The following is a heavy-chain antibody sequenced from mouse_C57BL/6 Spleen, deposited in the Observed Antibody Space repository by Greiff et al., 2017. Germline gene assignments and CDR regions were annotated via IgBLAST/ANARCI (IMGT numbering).Heavy chain of an antibody. CDR2: IDPSDSET. J-gene: IGHJ4*01. D-gene: IGHD1-1*01. CDR3: ARVGNYYGSSHLDYAMDY. Sequence: QVQLQQPGAELVRPGSSVKLSCKASGYTFTSYWMPWVKQRPIQGLEWIGNIDPSDSETPYNQKFKDKATLTVDKSSSTAYMQLSSLTSEDSAVYYCARVGNYYGSSHLDYAMDYWGQGTSVTVSS. CDR1: GYTFTSYW. V-gene: IGHV1-52*01.